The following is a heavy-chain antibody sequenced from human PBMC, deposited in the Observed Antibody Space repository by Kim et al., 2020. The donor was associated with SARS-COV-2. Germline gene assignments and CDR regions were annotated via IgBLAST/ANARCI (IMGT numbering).Heavy chain of an antibody. CDR3: ARAVAGTNCFDS. CDR2: INTDGSTT. D-gene: IGHD6-19*01. J-gene: IGHJ5*01. V-gene: IGHV3-74*03. CDR1: GFTFSSFW. Sequence: GGSLRLSCAASGFTFSSFWMDWVRQAPGKGLVWVARINTDGSTTTYADSVKGRFTISRDNAMDTVYLQMNRLSAEDTAVYYCARAVAGTNCFDSWVQGTL.